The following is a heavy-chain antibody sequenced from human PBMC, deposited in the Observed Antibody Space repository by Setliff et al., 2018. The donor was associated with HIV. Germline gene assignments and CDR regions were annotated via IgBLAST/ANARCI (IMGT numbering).Heavy chain of an antibody. CDR2: ISSTGYTI. D-gene: IGHD6-13*01. Sequence: GWSLRLSCAASGFTFSSYSMNWVRQAPGKGPEWVSCISSTGYTIYYADSVKGRFTISRDNAKNSLYLQMNSLRVEDTAVYYCARAPGSSWYRAAYYYMDVWGKGTTVTVSS. CDR1: GFTFSSYS. CDR3: ARAPGSSWYRAAYYYMDV. J-gene: IGHJ6*03. V-gene: IGHV3-48*03.